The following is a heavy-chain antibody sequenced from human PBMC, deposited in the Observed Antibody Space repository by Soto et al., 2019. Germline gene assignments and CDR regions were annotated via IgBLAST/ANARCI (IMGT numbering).Heavy chain of an antibody. V-gene: IGHV6-1*01. Sequence: QTLSLTCAISGDSVSSNSAAWNWIRQSPSRGLEWLGRTYYRSKWYNDYAVSVKSRITINPDTSKNQFSLQLNSVTPEDTAVYYRARDWWQGEEQRNNCFDPCGQGTLVTVSS. CDR2: TYYRSKWYN. CDR1: GDSVSSNSAA. D-gene: IGHD2-15*01. CDR3: ARDWWQGEEQRNNCFDP. J-gene: IGHJ5*02.